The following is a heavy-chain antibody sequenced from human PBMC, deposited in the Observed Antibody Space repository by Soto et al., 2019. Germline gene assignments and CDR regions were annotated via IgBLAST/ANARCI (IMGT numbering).Heavy chain of an antibody. Sequence: GGSLRLSCAASWFTVSSNYMSWVRQAPGKGLEWVSVIYSGGSTYYADSVKGRFTISRDNSKNTLYLQMNSLRAEDTAVYYCARDRRYDYVWGTEGFDPWGQGTLVTVSS. V-gene: IGHV3-53*01. CDR2: IYSGGST. D-gene: IGHD3-16*01. J-gene: IGHJ5*02. CDR1: WFTVSSNY. CDR3: ARDRRYDYVWGTEGFDP.